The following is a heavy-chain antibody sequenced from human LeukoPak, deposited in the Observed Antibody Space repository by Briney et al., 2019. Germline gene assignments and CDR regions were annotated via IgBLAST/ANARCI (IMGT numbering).Heavy chain of an antibody. Sequence: SETLSLTCAVYGGSFSGYYWSWIRQPPGKGLEWIGEINHSGSTNYNPSLKSRVTISVDTSKNQFSLKLSSVTAADTAVYYCARVGSGGGFDYWGRGTLVTVSS. CDR1: GGSFSGYY. CDR2: INHSGST. D-gene: IGHD2-15*01. CDR3: ARVGSGGGFDY. J-gene: IGHJ4*02. V-gene: IGHV4-34*01.